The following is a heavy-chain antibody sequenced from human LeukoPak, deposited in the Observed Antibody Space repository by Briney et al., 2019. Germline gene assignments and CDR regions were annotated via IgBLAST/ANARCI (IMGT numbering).Heavy chain of an antibody. V-gene: IGHV3-23*01. J-gene: IGHJ6*02. CDR3: VSGVLYYYYYYGMDV. CDR2: IHGYCGST. D-gene: IGHD3-10*02. Sequence: PGGSLRLSCAASGFTFSSYAMSGLRQPPGRGLEWVSVIHGYCGSTYYPHSVKGRLTISIDSSRNTLYLQMNSLRAEDTAVYYCVSGVLYYYYYYGMDVWGQGATVTVSS. CDR1: GFTFSSYA.